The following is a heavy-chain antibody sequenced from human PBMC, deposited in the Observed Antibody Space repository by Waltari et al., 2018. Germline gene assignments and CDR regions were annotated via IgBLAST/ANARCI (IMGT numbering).Heavy chain of an antibody. V-gene: IGHV3-74*01. Sequence: EVQLVESGGGLVQPGGSLRLSCAASGFTFSSYWMHWVRQAPGKGLVWVSRINSDGRSTSYADSVKGRFTISRDNAKNTLYLQMNSLRAEDTAVYYCARGGCSGGSCWGVFYYYYGMDVWGQGTTVTVSS. CDR3: ARGGCSGGSCWGVFYYYYGMDV. D-gene: IGHD2-15*01. CDR1: GFTFSSYW. CDR2: INSDGRST. J-gene: IGHJ6*02.